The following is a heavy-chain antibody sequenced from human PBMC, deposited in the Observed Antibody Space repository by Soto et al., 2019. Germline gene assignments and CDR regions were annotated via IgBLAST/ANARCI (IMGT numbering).Heavy chain of an antibody. V-gene: IGHV1-18*01. D-gene: IGHD3-16*01. CDR3: PGGGPPMDY. Sequence: QVQLVQSGAEVKKPGASVKVSCKASGYTFTNFGISWVRQAPGQGLEWMGWISAYNGNTNYAQNFQGRVTMTTDTPPSTANWERRSRGPATTAVNYVPGGGPPMDYWAKGPRV. CDR1: GYTFTNFG. CDR2: ISAYNGNT. J-gene: IGHJ4*02.